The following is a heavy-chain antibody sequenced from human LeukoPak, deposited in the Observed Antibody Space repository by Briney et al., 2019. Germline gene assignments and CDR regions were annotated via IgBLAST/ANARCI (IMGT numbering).Heavy chain of an antibody. D-gene: IGHD6-13*01. V-gene: IGHV4-30-4*07. CDR2: IYYSGST. Sequence: SQTLSLTCAVSGDSISSGGNSWSWLRQPPGKGLEWIGYIYYSGSTYYNPSLKSRVTISVDTSKNQFSLKLSSVTAADTAVYYCATTGILAAAGSLAFDIWGQGTMVTVSS. CDR1: GDSISSGGNS. CDR3: ATTGILAAAGSLAFDI. J-gene: IGHJ3*02.